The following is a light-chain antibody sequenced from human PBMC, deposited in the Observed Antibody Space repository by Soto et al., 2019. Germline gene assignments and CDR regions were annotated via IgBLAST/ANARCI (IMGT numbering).Light chain of an antibody. J-gene: IGLJ1*01. Sequence: QSVLTQPASVSGSPGQSITISCTGTSSDIGGYNYVSWYQQHPDKAPKLMIYDVSSRPSGVSTRFSASKSGNTASLTISGLQAEDEADYYCSSYTSRSDLVFGHATKLTV. V-gene: IGLV2-14*03. CDR1: SSDIGGYNY. CDR2: DVS. CDR3: SSYTSRSDLV.